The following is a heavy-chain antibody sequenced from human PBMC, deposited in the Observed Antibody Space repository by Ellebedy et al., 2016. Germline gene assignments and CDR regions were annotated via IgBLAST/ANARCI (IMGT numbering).Heavy chain of an antibody. CDR1: GFTFSTYG. J-gene: IGHJ3*02. CDR3: ARKLPGIAVAGYDAFDI. CDR2: ISDDGSDK. D-gene: IGHD6-19*01. Sequence: GGSLRLXCAASGFTFSTYGMHWVRQAPGRGLEWVAVISDDGSDKYYADSVKGRFTISRDNAKNSLYLQMNSLRDEDTAVYYCARKLPGIAVAGYDAFDIWGQGTMVTVSS. V-gene: IGHV3-30*03.